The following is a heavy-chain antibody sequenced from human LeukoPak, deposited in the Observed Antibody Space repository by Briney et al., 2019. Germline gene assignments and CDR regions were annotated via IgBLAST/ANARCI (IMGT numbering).Heavy chain of an antibody. V-gene: IGHV3-15*01. J-gene: IGHJ1*01. CDR3: TTDYHTANIMGEYFQH. CDR2: IKSKTDGGTT. Sequence: GGSLRLSCAASGFTFSNAWMSWVRQAPGKGLEWVGRIKSKTDGGTTDYAAPVKGRFTISSDDSKHTLYLQMNSLKTEDTAVYYCTTDYHTANIMGEYFQHWGQGTLVTVSS. CDR1: GFTFSNAW. D-gene: IGHD5-18*01.